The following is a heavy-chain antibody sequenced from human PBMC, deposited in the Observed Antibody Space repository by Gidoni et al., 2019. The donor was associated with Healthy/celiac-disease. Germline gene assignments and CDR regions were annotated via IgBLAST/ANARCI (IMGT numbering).Heavy chain of an antibody. V-gene: IGHV3-48*02. D-gene: IGHD3-22*01. Sequence: EVQLVESGGGLVQPGGSLRLSCAASGFTFSSSSMNWVRQAPGKGLEWVSYISSSSSTIYYADSVKGRFTISRDNAKNSLYLQMNSLRDEDTAVYYCARDGVYYDSSGYAPPDYWGQGTLVTVSS. CDR3: ARDGVYYDSSGYAPPDY. J-gene: IGHJ4*02. CDR2: ISSSSSTI. CDR1: GFTFSSSS.